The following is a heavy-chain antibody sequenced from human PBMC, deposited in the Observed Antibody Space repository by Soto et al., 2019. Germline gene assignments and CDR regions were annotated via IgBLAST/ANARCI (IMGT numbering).Heavy chain of an antibody. Sequence: EVQLVESGGGLVQPGGSLRLSCAASGFTFSSYCMTWVRQAPGKGLEWVAHIKQDGSERYYVDSVKGRFTISRDNAKNSLYLQRNSLRADDTAVYYCARVPSTRDIWSYGVGGRYYYYYMDVWGKGTTVTVSS. V-gene: IGHV3-7*04. CDR2: IKQDGSER. D-gene: IGHD1-7*01. CDR1: GFTFSSYC. CDR3: ARVPSTRDIWSYGVGGRYYYYYMDV. J-gene: IGHJ6*03.